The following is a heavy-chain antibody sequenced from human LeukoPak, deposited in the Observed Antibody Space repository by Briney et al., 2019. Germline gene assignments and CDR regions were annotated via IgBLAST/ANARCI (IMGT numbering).Heavy chain of an antibody. CDR3: ARDASGRKDY. J-gene: IGHJ4*02. D-gene: IGHD1-26*01. Sequence: SQTLSLTCTVSGGSISSGSYYWSWIRQPAGKGPEWIGRIYTSGSTNYNPSLKSRVTISVDTSKNQFSLKLSSVTAADTAVYYCARDASGRKDYWGQGTLVTVSS. CDR2: IYTSGST. V-gene: IGHV4-61*02. CDR1: GGSISSGSYY.